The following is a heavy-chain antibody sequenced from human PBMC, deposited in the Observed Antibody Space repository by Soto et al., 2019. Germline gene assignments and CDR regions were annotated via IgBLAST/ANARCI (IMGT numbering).Heavy chain of an antibody. V-gene: IGHV4-59*01. CDR3: ARESWMGTNYDSSGYSDY. CDR1: GGSINTYY. Sequence: TLSLTCAVSGGSINTYYWSWVRQPPGKGLEWIGNIHHSGSTNYNPSLNSRVTISIDTSKNKLSLWLNSVTAEDTAVYYCARESWMGTNYDSSGYSDYWGQGTLVTVSS. D-gene: IGHD3-22*01. CDR2: IHHSGST. J-gene: IGHJ4*02.